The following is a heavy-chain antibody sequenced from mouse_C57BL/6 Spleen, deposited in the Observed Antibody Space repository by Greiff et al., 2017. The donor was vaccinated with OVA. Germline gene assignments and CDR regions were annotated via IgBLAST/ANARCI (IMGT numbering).Heavy chain of an antibody. J-gene: IGHJ2*01. D-gene: IGHD2-2*01. Sequence: DVMLVESGGGLVKPGGSLKLSCAASGFTFSSYAMSWVRQTPEKRLEWVATISDGGSYTYYPDNVKGRFTISRDNAKNNLYLQMSHLKSEDTAMYYCARDQMVTTSGFDYWGQGTTLTVSS. CDR2: ISDGGSYT. V-gene: IGHV5-4*01. CDR3: ARDQMVTTSGFDY. CDR1: GFTFSSYA.